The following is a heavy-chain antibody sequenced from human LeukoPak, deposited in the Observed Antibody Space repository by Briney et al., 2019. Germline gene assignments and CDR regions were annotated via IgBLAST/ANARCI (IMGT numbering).Heavy chain of an antibody. CDR2: INHSGST. CDR3: ARGGYGSGSYYNAYFDY. J-gene: IGHJ4*02. Sequence: SETLSLTCAVYGGSFSGYYWSWIRQPPGKGLEWIGEINHSGSTSYNPSLKSRVTMSVDTSKNQFSLKLSSVTAADTAVYYCARGGYGSGSYYNAYFDYWGQGTLVTVSS. V-gene: IGHV4-34*01. D-gene: IGHD3-10*01. CDR1: GGSFSGYY.